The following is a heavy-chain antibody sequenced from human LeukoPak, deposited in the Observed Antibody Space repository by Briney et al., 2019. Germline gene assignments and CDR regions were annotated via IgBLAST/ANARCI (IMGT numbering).Heavy chain of an antibody. CDR3: ARGIAVAGFPFDY. D-gene: IGHD6-19*01. Sequence: GGSLRLSCAASGFTFSSYAMHWVRQAPGKGLEGVAVISYDGSNKYYADSVKGRFTISRDNSKNTLYLQMNSLGAEDTAVYYCARGIAVAGFPFDYWGQGTLVTVSS. CDR1: GFTFSSYA. V-gene: IGHV3-30-3*01. J-gene: IGHJ4*02. CDR2: ISYDGSNK.